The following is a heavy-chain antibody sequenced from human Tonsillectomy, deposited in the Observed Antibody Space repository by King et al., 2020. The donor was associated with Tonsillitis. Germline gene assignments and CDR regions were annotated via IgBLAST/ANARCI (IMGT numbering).Heavy chain of an antibody. D-gene: IGHD2-8*01. V-gene: IGHV3-23*04. J-gene: IGHJ4*02. CDR2: ISGSGVST. CDR1: GFTFSSYA. Sequence: VQLVESGGGLVQPGGSLRLSCAASGFTFSSYAMSWVRQAPGKGLEWVSGISGSGVSTYYADSVKGRFTISRDNSKNTLYLQMNSLRAEDTAVYYCAKDHGKGYCTNGVCYNFDYWGPGTLVTVSS. CDR3: AKDHGKGYCTNGVCYNFDY.